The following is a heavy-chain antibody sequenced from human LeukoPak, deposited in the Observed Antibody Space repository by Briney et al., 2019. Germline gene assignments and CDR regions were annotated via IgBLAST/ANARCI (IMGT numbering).Heavy chain of an antibody. Sequence: GGSLRLSCAASGFTFSSYAMHWVRQAPGKGLEWVAVISYDGSNKYYADSVKGRFTISRDNSKNTLYLQMNSLRAEDTAVYYCARVESSRFLEWLPDYYYYMDVWGKGTTVTVSS. J-gene: IGHJ6*03. CDR3: ARVESSRFLEWLPDYYYYMDV. CDR1: GFTFSSYA. V-gene: IGHV3-30*04. D-gene: IGHD3-3*01. CDR2: ISYDGSNK.